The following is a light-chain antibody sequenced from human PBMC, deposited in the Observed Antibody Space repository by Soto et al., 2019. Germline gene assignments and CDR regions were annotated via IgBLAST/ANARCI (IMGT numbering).Light chain of an antibody. CDR2: SNS. CDR1: SSNIETNT. CDR3: AAWDDSLSVWV. Sequence: QSVLTQPPSASGTPGQRVTIFCSGSSSNIETNTVNWYQQLPGTAPKILIYSNSQRPSGVPDRFSGSKSGTSASLTISGLQSEDEADYYCAAWDDSLSVWVFGGGTKLTVL. V-gene: IGLV1-44*01. J-gene: IGLJ3*02.